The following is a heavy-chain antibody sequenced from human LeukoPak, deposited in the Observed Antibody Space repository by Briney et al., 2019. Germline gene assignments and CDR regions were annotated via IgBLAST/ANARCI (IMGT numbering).Heavy chain of an antibody. Sequence: PGGSLRLSCAASGFTFSSYSMNWVRQAPGKGLEWVSSISSSSSYIYYADSVKGRFTISRDNAKNSLYLQMNSLRAEDTAVYYCARATRPYYDFWSGYPHAFDIWGQGTMVTVSS. V-gene: IGHV3-21*01. J-gene: IGHJ3*02. CDR3: ARATRPYYDFWSGYPHAFDI. CDR2: ISSSSSYI. D-gene: IGHD3-3*01. CDR1: GFTFSSYS.